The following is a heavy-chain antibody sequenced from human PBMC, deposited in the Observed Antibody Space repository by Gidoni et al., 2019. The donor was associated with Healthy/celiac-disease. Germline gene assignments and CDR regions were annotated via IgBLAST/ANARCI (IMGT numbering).Heavy chain of an antibody. D-gene: IGHD3-22*01. V-gene: IGHV3-23*04. CDR3: AKPDYYDSSGYYVFDY. Sequence: EVQLVESGGGLVQPGGSLRLSCAASGFPFSSHAMCWVRQAPGKGLEWVSAISGSGGSTYYADSVKGRFTISRDNSKNTLYLQMNSLRAEDTAVYYCAKPDYYDSSGYYVFDYWGQGTLVTVSS. CDR2: ISGSGGST. J-gene: IGHJ4*02. CDR1: GFPFSSHA.